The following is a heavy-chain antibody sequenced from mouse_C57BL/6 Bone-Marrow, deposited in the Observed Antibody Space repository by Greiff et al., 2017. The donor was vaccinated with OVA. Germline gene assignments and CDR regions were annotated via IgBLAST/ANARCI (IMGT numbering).Heavy chain of an antibody. CDR3: TSIVTTGSFDY. V-gene: IGHV14-4*01. CDR1: GFNIKDDY. CDR2: IDPENGDT. Sequence: VQLQQSGAELVRPGASVKLSCTASGFNIKDDYMHWVKQRPEQGLEWIGWIDPENGDTEYASKFQGKATITADTSSNTAYLQLSSLTSEDTAVYYCTSIVTTGSFDYWGQGTTLTVSS. D-gene: IGHD2-5*01. J-gene: IGHJ2*01.